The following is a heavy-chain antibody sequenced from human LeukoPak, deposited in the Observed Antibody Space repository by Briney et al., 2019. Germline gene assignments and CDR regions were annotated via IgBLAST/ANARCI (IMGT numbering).Heavy chain of an antibody. Sequence: SETLSLTCAVYGGSFSGYYWSWIRQPPGKGLEWIGEINHSGSTNYNPPLKSRVTISVDTSKNQFSLKLSSVTAADTAVYYCARGSIRGSSGRYYFDYWGQGTLVTVSS. CDR1: GGSFSGYY. J-gene: IGHJ4*02. CDR3: ARGSIRGSSGRYYFDY. D-gene: IGHD3-22*01. CDR2: INHSGST. V-gene: IGHV4-34*01.